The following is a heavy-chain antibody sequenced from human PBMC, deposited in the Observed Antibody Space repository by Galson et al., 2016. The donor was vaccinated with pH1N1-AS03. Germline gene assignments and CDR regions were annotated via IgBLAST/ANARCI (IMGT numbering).Heavy chain of an antibody. V-gene: IGHV3-23*01. J-gene: IGHJ4*02. CDR3: ARGRFLDWFPDDY. CDR2: ISATGGDT. CDR1: GFTFNTYA. D-gene: IGHD3/OR15-3a*01. Sequence: SLRLSCAASGFTFNTYAMSWVRQAQGKGLEWVSSISATGGDTYYADSVKGRFTISRDNSRNTLYLQMSSLRVEDTAVYFCARGRFLDWFPDDYWGQGTLVTVSS.